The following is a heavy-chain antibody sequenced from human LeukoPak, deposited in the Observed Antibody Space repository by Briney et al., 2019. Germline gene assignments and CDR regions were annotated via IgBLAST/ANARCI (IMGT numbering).Heavy chain of an antibody. Sequence: GSLKVSCKASGYSFTSYGITWVRQAPGQGLEWMGWINSYNGNTNYAQKLQGRFTMTTDTSTSTAYMDLRSLRSDDTAVYYCARERSAWFFSNWGQGTLVTVSS. CDR3: ARERSAWFFSN. J-gene: IGHJ4*02. CDR2: INSYNGNT. CDR1: GYSFTSYG. V-gene: IGHV1-18*01. D-gene: IGHD6-19*01.